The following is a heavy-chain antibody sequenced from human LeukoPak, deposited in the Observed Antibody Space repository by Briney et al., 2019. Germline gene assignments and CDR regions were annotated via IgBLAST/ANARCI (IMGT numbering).Heavy chain of an antibody. CDR2: IYYGGST. CDR1: GGSISSYY. J-gene: IGHJ4*02. D-gene: IGHD4-23*01. V-gene: IGHV4-59*08. CDR3: ARHPYGGSTAPLDY. Sequence: SETLSLTCTVSGGSISSYYWSWIRQPPGKGLEWIGYIYYGGSTNYNPSLKSRVTISVDTSKNQFSLKLSSVTAADTAVYYCARHPYGGSTAPLDYWGQGTLVTVSS.